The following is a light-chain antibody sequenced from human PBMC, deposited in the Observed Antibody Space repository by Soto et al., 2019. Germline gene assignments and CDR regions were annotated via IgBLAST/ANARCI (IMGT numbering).Light chain of an antibody. CDR3: QQYGALPPT. V-gene: IGKV3-20*01. CDR1: QTVSNTY. Sequence: EIVLTQFPGALSLSPGERVTLSCRASQTVSNTYLAWYQQKSGQAPKFLIYGASNRATGIPDWFSGSGSGTDFTLTISRLETEDFAVYYCQQYGALPPTFGGGTKVEIK. J-gene: IGKJ4*01. CDR2: GAS.